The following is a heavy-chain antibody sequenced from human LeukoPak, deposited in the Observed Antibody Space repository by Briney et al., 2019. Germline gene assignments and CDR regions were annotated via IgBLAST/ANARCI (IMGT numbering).Heavy chain of an antibody. V-gene: IGHV4-34*01. Sequence: PSETLSLTCAVYGGSFSGYYWSWIRQPPGKGLEWIGEINHSGSTNYNPSLKSRVTISVDTSKNQFSLKLSSVTAADTAVYYCARGEEYCAGDCYPVFDYWGQGTLVTVSS. CDR1: GGSFSGYY. CDR2: INHSGST. J-gene: IGHJ4*02. CDR3: ARGEEYCAGDCYPVFDY. D-gene: IGHD2-21*02.